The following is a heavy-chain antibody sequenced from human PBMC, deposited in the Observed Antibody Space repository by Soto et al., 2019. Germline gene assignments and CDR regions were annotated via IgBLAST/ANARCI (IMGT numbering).Heavy chain of an antibody. V-gene: IGHV3-21*01. CDR1: GFTFRSVT. D-gene: IGHD6-13*01. CDR3: TRDASRDSSARGWFDP. Sequence: VGSLRLSCAASGFTFRSVTMNWIRQAPGKGLEWVSTISSNSADIYYTDALRGRFPISRDNAKNSLHLQMNSLRAEDTAVYYCTRDASRDSSARGWFDPWGPGTLVTVSS. CDR2: ISSNSADI. J-gene: IGHJ5*01.